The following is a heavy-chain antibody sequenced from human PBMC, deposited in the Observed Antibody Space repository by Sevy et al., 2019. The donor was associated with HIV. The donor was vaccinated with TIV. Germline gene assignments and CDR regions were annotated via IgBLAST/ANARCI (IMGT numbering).Heavy chain of an antibody. CDR3: AREGCTKPHDY. J-gene: IGHJ4*02. CDR1: GFTFSKYS. CDR2: FSFGGGEI. Sequence: GGSLRLSCAASGFTFSKYSMSWVRQPPGKGLEWVSPFSFGGGEINYADSVKGRFTISRDNSKSSVYLQMNNLRPEDTAVYYCAREGCTKPHDYWGQGTLVTVSS. V-gene: IGHV3-23*01. D-gene: IGHD2-8*01.